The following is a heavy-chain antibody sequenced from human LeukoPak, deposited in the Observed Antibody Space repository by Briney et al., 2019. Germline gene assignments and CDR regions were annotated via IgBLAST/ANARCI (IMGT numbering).Heavy chain of an antibody. CDR1: GYIFTGHL. Sequence: GASVKVSCKGSGYIFTGHLIHWVRQAPGQGLEWMGWINPNSGATTYAQKFQGRVTMTRDTSISTAYMELSRLRSDDTAVYYCARARTDIVVVVAASREFWFDPWGQGTLVTVSS. CDR2: INPNSGAT. D-gene: IGHD2-15*01. V-gene: IGHV1-2*02. CDR3: ARARTDIVVVVAASREFWFDP. J-gene: IGHJ5*02.